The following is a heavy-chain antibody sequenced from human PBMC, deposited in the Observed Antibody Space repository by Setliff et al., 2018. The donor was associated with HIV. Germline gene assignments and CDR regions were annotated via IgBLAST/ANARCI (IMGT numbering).Heavy chain of an antibody. CDR3: ARLAREEYCRGRTCYPNWCDP. CDR2: IFYSVNT. J-gene: IGHJ5*02. D-gene: IGHD2-15*01. CDR1: GGSIRPYY. Sequence: LPETLSLTCTVSGGSIRPYYWGWIRQPPGKGLEWIGYIFYSVNTNYNPSLKGRVTISVDTSKNQFSLKLSSVTAADTAVYYCARLAREEYCRGRTCYPNWCDPWGPGTLVTVS. V-gene: IGHV4-59*08.